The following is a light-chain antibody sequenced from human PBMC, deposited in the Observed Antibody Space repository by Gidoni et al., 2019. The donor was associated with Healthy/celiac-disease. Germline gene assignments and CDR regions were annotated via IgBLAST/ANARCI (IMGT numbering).Light chain of an antibody. CDR3: GSYAGSYLYV. CDR2: DVS. Sequence: QSALTQPRSVSGSPGQTVTNSCTGTSSDVGGYNYVSLYQQHPGKAPKLMIYDVSKRPSGVPDRFSGSKSDNTASLTISGLQAEDEADYYCGSYAGSYLYVFGTGTKVTVL. V-gene: IGLV2-11*01. J-gene: IGLJ1*01. CDR1: SSDVGGYNY.